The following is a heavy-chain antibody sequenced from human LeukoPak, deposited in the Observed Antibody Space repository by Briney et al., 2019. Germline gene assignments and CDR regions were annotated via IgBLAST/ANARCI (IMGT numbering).Heavy chain of an antibody. CDR3: ARVPYYGSGIHYYYMDV. J-gene: IGHJ6*03. D-gene: IGHD3-10*01. V-gene: IGHV1-69*05. CDR2: IIPIFGTA. Sequence: SVKVSCKASGGTFSSYAVSWVRQAPGQGLEWMGRIIPIFGTANYAQKFQGRVTITTDESTSTAYMELSSLRSEDTAVYYCARVPYYGSGIHYYYMDVWGKGTTVTVSS. CDR1: GGTFSSYA.